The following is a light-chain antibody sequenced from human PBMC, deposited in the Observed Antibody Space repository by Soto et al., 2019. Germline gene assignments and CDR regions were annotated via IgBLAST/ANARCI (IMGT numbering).Light chain of an antibody. J-gene: IGLJ1*01. CDR3: AAWDDSLNGFFA. Sequence: QSVLTQPPSASGTPGQRVTISCSGSSFNIGRNSVSWYQHLPGAAPKLFIYNGNQRPSGVPDRFSGSKSGTSASLAISGLQSEDEADYYCAAWDDSLNGFFAFGTGTKVTVL. CDR1: SFNIGRNS. V-gene: IGLV1-44*01. CDR2: NGN.